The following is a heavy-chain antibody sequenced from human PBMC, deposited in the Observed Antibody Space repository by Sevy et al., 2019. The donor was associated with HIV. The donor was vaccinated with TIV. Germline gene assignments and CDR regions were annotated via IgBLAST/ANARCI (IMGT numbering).Heavy chain of an antibody. D-gene: IGHD6-19*01. V-gene: IGHV3-66*02. Sequence: GESRKISCAISGFTVNDKYIIWVRQAPGKGLEWVSVIFSSGSTYYADSAKGRFTISRDNSKNTVDLQMNSVRAEDTAVYYCVSLFLSYRSGWSYFDYWGQGTLVTVSS. J-gene: IGHJ4*02. CDR2: IFSSGST. CDR3: VSLFLSYRSGWSYFDY. CDR1: GFTVNDKY.